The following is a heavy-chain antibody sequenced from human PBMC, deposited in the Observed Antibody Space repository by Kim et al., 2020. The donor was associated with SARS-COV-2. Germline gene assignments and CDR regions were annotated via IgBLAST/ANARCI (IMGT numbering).Heavy chain of an antibody. Sequence: GGSLRLSCAASGFTFSSYCMHWVRQAPGKGLVWVSRINSDGGTTSHADFKNGLSITSKYTANTTLYLQINSLTADNTVFYYCASRQYTGTCDYFDYWGQG. V-gene: IGHV3-74*01. CDR3: ASRQYTGTCDYFDY. D-gene: IGHD2-8*02. CDR2: INSDGGTT. J-gene: IGHJ4*02. CDR1: GFTFSSYC.